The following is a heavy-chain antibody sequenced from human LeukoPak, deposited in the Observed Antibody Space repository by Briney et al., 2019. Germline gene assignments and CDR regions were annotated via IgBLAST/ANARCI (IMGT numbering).Heavy chain of an antibody. J-gene: IGHJ4*02. D-gene: IGHD6-6*01. CDR2: INPNSGGT. CDR3: ARDIAGEYSSQSSSY. V-gene: IGHV1-2*02. CDR1: GYTFTGYY. Sequence: GASVKVSCKASGYTFTGYYMHWVRQAPGQGLEWMGWINPNSGGTNYAQKFQGRVTMTWDTSISTAYMELSRLRSDDTAVYYCARDIAGEYSSQSSSYWGQGTLVTVSS.